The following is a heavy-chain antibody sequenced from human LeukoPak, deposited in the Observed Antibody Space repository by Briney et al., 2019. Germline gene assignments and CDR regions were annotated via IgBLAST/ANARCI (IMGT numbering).Heavy chain of an antibody. CDR3: AKGEYDYVWGSYRRLPDY. V-gene: IGHV3-30*18. D-gene: IGHD3-16*02. CDR1: GFTFSSYG. CDR2: ISYDGSNK. J-gene: IGHJ4*02. Sequence: GRSLRLSCAASGFTFSSYGMHWVRQAPGKGLEWVAVISYDGSNKYYADSVKGRFTISRDNSKNTLYLQMNSLRAEDTAVYYCAKGEYDYVWGSYRRLPDYWGQGTLVTVSS.